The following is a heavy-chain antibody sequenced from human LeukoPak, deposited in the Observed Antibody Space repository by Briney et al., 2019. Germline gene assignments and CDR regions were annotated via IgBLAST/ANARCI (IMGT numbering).Heavy chain of an antibody. V-gene: IGHV3-30*03. D-gene: IGHD3-9*01. CDR1: GFTFSSYG. J-gene: IGHJ6*03. Sequence: GGSLRLSCAASGFTFSSYGMHWVRQAPGKGLEWVAVISYDGSNKYYADSVKGRFTISRDNSKNTLYLQMNSLRAEDTAVYYCTRGVRYDILTRRYYYYYYMDVWGKGTTVTVSS. CDR2: ISYDGSNK. CDR3: TRGVRYDILTRRYYYYYYMDV.